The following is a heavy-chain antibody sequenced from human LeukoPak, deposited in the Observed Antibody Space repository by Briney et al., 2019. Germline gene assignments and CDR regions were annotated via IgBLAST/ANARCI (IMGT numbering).Heavy chain of an antibody. Sequence: GASVKVSCKASGYTFTGYYMHWVRQAPGQGPEWMGWINPNSGGTNYAQKFQGRVTMTRDTSISTAYMELSRLKSDDTAVYYCARDIRGYSYGYDYWGRGTLVTVSS. J-gene: IGHJ4*02. CDR2: INPNSGGT. V-gene: IGHV1-2*02. CDR3: ARDIRGYSYGYDY. CDR1: GYTFTGYY. D-gene: IGHD5-18*01.